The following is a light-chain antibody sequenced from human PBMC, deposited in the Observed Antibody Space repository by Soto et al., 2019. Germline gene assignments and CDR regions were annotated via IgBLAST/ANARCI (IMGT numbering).Light chain of an antibody. V-gene: IGKV1-5*03. J-gene: IGKJ1*01. CDR1: QSISAL. CDR3: QQYNGFWT. CDR2: EAS. Sequence: DIQMTQSPSTLSASVGDRVTITCRASQSISALLAWYQQKPGKAPKLLIYEASNVKSGVPSRFSGSGSGTEYTLTISSLQPDDFASYYCQQYNGFWTFGQGTKVEIK.